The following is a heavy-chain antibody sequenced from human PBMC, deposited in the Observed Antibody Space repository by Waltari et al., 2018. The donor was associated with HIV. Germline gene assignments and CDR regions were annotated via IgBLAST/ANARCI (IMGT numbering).Heavy chain of an antibody. CDR1: GYTFTNYY. Sequence: QVQLVQSGAEVRKPGASVKVSCKASGYTFTNYYMHWVRQAPGQGLEWMGIINPNGGITTYAQKFQGRVTVTRDTSTTTVYMELSSLRSEDTALYYCARSYSSSSTNFDYWGQGTLVTVSS. V-gene: IGHV1-46*01. CDR3: ARSYSSSSTNFDY. CDR2: INPNGGIT. J-gene: IGHJ4*02. D-gene: IGHD6-6*01.